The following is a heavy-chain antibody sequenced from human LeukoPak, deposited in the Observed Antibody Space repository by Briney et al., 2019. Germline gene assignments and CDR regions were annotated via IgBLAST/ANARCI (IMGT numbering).Heavy chain of an antibody. CDR2: IYYSAST. V-gene: IGHV4-30-4*08. Sequence: SETLSLTCTVSGGSISSGDYYWSWIRQPPGKGLEWIGYIYYSASTYYNPSLKSRVTISVDTSKNQFSLKLSSVTAADTAVYYCASSTVPAAIPNFDYWGQGTLVTVSS. CDR1: GGSISSGDYY. D-gene: IGHD2-2*02. J-gene: IGHJ4*02. CDR3: ASSTVPAAIPNFDY.